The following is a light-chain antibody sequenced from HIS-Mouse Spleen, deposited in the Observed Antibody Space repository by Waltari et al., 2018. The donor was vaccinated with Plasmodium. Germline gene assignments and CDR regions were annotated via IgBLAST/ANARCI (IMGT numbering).Light chain of an antibody. CDR3: CSYAGSYTLV. Sequence: QSALTQPRSVSGSPGQSVTISCTGTSSDVGGYNYVSWYQQHPGKAPKLMIYDVSTRPSGVPERFSGSKSGNTAALTISGLQAEDEADYYCCSYAGSYTLVFGGGTKLTVL. J-gene: IGLJ2*01. V-gene: IGLV2-11*01. CDR2: DVS. CDR1: SSDVGGYNY.